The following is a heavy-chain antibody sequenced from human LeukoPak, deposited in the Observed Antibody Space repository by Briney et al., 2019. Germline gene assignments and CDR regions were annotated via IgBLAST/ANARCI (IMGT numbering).Heavy chain of an antibody. J-gene: IGHJ6*03. Sequence: GGSLRLSCAASGFTFSSHGMHWVRQAPGKGLEWVTFIRYDGSNKYYADSVKGRFTISRDNSKKTLYLQMNSLRGEDTAVYYCAKDPKYCRSRSCDSYYYHMDVWGKGTTVTVSS. CDR1: GFTFSSHG. CDR3: AKDPKYCRSRSCDSYYYHMDV. V-gene: IGHV3-30*02. CDR2: IRYDGSNK. D-gene: IGHD2-2*01.